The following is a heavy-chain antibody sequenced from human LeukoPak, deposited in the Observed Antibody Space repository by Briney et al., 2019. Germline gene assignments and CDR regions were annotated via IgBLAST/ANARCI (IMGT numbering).Heavy chain of an antibody. Sequence: GESLKISCRGSGNSFTTHWIVWVRQMPGKGLEWVGIIYPGDSDTRYNPSFQGQVTISADKSISTAYLQWSSLKASDTAMYHCARLYPTAGASIHNWFDPWGQGTLVTVSS. CDR1: GNSFTTHW. CDR2: IYPGDSDT. V-gene: IGHV5-51*01. J-gene: IGHJ5*02. CDR3: ARLYPTAGASIHNWFDP. D-gene: IGHD1-26*01.